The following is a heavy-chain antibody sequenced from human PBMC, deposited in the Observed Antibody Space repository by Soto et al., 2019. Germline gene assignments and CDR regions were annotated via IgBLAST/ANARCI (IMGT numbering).Heavy chain of an antibody. J-gene: IGHJ6*02. V-gene: IGHV5-51*01. CDR1: DTTHW. CDR3: ARLVNYYFGMDV. CDR2: IYPGDSDT. Sequence: GESLKISCKASDTTHWIGWVRQKPGKGLEWMGIIYPGDSDTKCSPSFQGQVTISVDKSISTAYLHWSSLKASDTATYYCARLVNYYFGMDVWGRGTTFTVSS.